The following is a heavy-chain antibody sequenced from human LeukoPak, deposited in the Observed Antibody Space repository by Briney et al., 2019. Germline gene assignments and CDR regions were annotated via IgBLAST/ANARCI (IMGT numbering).Heavy chain of an antibody. V-gene: IGHV3-23*01. J-gene: IGHJ4*02. CDR2: ISGSGGST. D-gene: IGHD3-3*01. CDR1: GFTFSSYA. CDR3: AKDRAIFGVQSFDY. Sequence: GGSLRLSCAASGFTFSSYAMSWVRQAPGKGLEWVSAISGSGGSTYYADSVEGRFTISRDNSKNTLYLQMNSLRAEDTAVYYCAKDRAIFGVQSFDYWGQGTLVTVSS.